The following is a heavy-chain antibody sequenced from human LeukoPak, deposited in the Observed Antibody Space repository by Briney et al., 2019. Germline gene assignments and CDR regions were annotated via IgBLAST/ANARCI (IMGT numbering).Heavy chain of an antibody. CDR3: ARGPSENNYLWMDY. CDR1: GFTFSSYG. V-gene: IGHV3-48*04. Sequence: PGGSLRLSCAASGFTFSSYGMSWVRQAPGKGLEWVAYISSSGSIIYFADSVKGRFTISRDNAKNSLYLQMNSLRADDTAVYYCARGPSENNYLWMDYWGQGTLVTVSS. CDR2: ISSSGSII. D-gene: IGHD2-21*01. J-gene: IGHJ4*02.